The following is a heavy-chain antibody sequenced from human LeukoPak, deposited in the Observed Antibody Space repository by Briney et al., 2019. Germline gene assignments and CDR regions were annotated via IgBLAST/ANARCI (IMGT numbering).Heavy chain of an antibody. CDR3: ARRTYYYGSGSYWATPNYYMDV. CDR2: INHSGST. Sequence: SETLSLTCAVYGGSFSGYYWSWIRQPPGKGLEWIGEINHSGSTNYNPSLKSRVTISVDTSKNQFSLKLSSVTAADTAVYYCARRTYYYGSGSYWATPNYYMDVWGKGTTVTISS. D-gene: IGHD3-10*01. CDR1: GGSFSGYY. V-gene: IGHV4-34*01. J-gene: IGHJ6*03.